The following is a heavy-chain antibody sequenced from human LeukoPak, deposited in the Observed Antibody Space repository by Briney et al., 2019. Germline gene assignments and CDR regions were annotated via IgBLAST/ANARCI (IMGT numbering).Heavy chain of an antibody. D-gene: IGHD6-6*01. V-gene: IGHV1-18*01. CDR3: ARDIQEAARHSDY. Sequence: ASVKVSCKASGYTFTSYGISWVRQAPGQGLEWMGWISAYNGNTNYAQKLQGRVTMTTDTSTSTVYMELRSLRSDDTAMYYCARDIQEAARHSDYWGQGTLVTVSS. CDR2: ISAYNGNT. CDR1: GYTFTSYG. J-gene: IGHJ4*02.